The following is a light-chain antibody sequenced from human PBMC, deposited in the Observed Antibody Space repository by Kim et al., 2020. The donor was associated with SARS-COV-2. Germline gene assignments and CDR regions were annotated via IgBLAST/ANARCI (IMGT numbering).Light chain of an antibody. CDR2: GND. CDR1: SSNIGTNY. Sequence: GQKVTISCSGSSSNIGTNYVFWYQKLPGTAPKLLISGNDKRPSGVPDRFSGSKSGTSATLGISGLRTGDEGDYYCATWDSSLSGGVFGGGTQLTVL. V-gene: IGLV1-51*01. CDR3: ATWDSSLSGGV. J-gene: IGLJ3*02.